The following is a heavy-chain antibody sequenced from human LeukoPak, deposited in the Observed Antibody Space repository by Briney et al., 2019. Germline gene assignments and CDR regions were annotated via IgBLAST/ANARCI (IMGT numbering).Heavy chain of an antibody. V-gene: IGHV3-11*04. Sequence: GGSLRLSCAASGFTFSDYYMSWIRQAPGKGLEWVSYFSSSGSTIYYADSVKGRFTISRDNAKNSLYLQMNSLRAEDTAVYYCARDQPIGYNYGYPFDNWGQGTLVTVSS. D-gene: IGHD5-18*01. CDR1: GFTFSDYY. CDR2: FSSSGSTI. CDR3: ARDQPIGYNYGYPFDN. J-gene: IGHJ4*02.